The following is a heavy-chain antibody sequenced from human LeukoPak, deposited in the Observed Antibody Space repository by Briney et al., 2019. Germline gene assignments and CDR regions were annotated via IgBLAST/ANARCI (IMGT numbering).Heavy chain of an antibody. V-gene: IGHV4-30-2*01. CDR1: GGSISSGGYS. D-gene: IGHD2-15*01. CDR3: AREGYCSGGSCSDY. J-gene: IGHJ4*02. Sequence: SQTLSLTCAVSGGSISSGGYSWSWIRQPPGKGLEWIGYIYHSGSTYYNPSLKSRVTISVDGSKNQFSLKLSSVTAADTAVYYCAREGYCSGGSCSDYWGQGTLVTVSS. CDR2: IYHSGST.